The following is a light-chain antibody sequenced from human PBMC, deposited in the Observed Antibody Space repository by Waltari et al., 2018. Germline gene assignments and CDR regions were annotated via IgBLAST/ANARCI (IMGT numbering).Light chain of an antibody. CDR2: ENC. V-gene: IGLV3-21*02. Sequence: SYVLTQPPSVSVAPGQTARITCEGTDIGYKSVHWYHQRPGQAPVLVLHENCDRPSGIPGRISGSNSVNMATLRISRVEAGDEADYYCQVWDSRSDHVVFGGGTKLTVL. CDR3: QVWDSRSDHVV. CDR1: DIGYKS. J-gene: IGLJ2*01.